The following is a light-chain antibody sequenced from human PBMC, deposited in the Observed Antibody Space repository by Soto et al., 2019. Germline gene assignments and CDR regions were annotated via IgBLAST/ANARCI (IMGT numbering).Light chain of an antibody. Sequence: QSALTQPRSVSGSPGQSVTISCTGTSSDVGGYNYVSWYQQHPGKAPKLMIYDVSKRPSGVPDRFFGSKSGNTASLTISGLQAEDEADYYCCSYAGSYTWVFGGGTNLTVL. V-gene: IGLV2-11*01. CDR1: SSDVGGYNY. CDR2: DVS. J-gene: IGLJ3*02. CDR3: CSYAGSYTWV.